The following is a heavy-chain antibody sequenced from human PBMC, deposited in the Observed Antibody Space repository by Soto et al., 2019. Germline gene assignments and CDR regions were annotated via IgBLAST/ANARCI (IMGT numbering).Heavy chain of an antibody. D-gene: IGHD6-6*01. V-gene: IGHV5-51*01. CDR2: IYPGDSDT. CDR1: GYSFTSYW. Sequence: GESLKISCKGSGYSFTSYWIGWVRQMPGKGLEWMGIIYPGDSDTRYSPSFQGQVTISADKSISTAYLQWSSLKASDTAMYYCPRHRRHRSSTYGMDVWGQGTTVTVSS. J-gene: IGHJ6*02. CDR3: PRHRRHRSSTYGMDV.